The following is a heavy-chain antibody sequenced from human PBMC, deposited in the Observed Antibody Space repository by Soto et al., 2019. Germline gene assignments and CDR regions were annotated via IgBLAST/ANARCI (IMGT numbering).Heavy chain of an antibody. J-gene: IGHJ5*02. CDR1: GDSVSSNSAA. CDR3: ARDGHWNYFSSWFDP. V-gene: IGHV6-1*01. CDR2: TYYRTKWYN. Sequence: PSQTLSLTCAISGDSVSSNSAAWNWIRQSPSRGLEWLGRTYYRTKWYNDYAVSVKSRITINPDTSKNQFSLQLNSVTPVDSVVYYCARDGHWNYFSSWFDPWGQGTLVTVSS. D-gene: IGHD1-7*01.